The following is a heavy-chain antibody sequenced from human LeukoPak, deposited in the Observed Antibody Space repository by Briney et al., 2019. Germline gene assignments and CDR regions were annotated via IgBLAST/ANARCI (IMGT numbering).Heavy chain of an antibody. Sequence: SETLSLTCTVSGGSISSYYWSWIRQPPGKGLEWIGYIYYSGSTNYNPSLKSRVTISVDTSKNQFSLKLSSVTAADTAVYYCARLVGYGSGSYHSYYYYGMDVWGQGTTVNVSS. CDR2: IYYSGST. CDR1: GGSISSYY. D-gene: IGHD3-10*01. J-gene: IGHJ6*02. CDR3: ARLVGYGSGSYHSYYYYGMDV. V-gene: IGHV4-59*08.